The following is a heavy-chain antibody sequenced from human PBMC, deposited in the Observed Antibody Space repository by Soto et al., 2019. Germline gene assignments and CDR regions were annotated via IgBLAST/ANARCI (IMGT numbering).Heavy chain of an antibody. J-gene: IGHJ4*02. D-gene: IGHD2-15*01. CDR3: ARVVAAVRGHFDY. Sequence: LRLSCAASGFSFSSYAMHWVRQAPGKGLEWVAVILYDGSKKYYADSVKGQFTISRDNSKNTLDLQMNSLTSEDTAVYYCARVVAAVRGHFDYWGQGTLVTV. CDR1: GFSFSSYA. CDR2: ILYDGSKK. V-gene: IGHV3-30*04.